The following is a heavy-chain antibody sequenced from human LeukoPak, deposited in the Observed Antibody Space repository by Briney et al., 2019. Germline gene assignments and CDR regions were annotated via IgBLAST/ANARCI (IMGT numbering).Heavy chain of an antibody. CDR1: GYTFTSYG. Sequence: ASVKVSCKASGYTFTSYGISWVRQAPGQGLEWIGWISAYNGNTNYAQKLQGRVTMTTDTSTSTAYMELRSLRSDDTAVYYCARTYYYDSRDAFDIWGQGTMATVSS. V-gene: IGHV1-18*01. CDR2: ISAYNGNT. D-gene: IGHD3-22*01. J-gene: IGHJ3*02. CDR3: ARTYYYDSRDAFDI.